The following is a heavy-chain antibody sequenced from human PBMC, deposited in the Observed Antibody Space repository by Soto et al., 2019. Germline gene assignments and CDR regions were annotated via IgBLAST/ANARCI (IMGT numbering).Heavy chain of an antibody. CDR3: ARESGGATATLDYYYFYMDV. J-gene: IGHJ6*03. CDR1: GDSFNDYY. V-gene: IGHV1-2*02. Sequence: WPPVKVSCKTSGDSFNDYYIHWVRQAPGQGLEWMGWINPNGGVTKYAQKFQGRVTVTRDTSIRTVYMELSSLRSDDTAVYYCARESGGATATLDYYYFYMDVWGKGTTVTVSS. D-gene: IGHD5-12*01. CDR2: INPNGGVT.